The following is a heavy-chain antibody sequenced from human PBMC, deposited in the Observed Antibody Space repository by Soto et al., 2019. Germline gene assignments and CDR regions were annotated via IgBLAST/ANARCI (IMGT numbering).Heavy chain of an antibody. Sequence: LSLTCTFPGGSISDYYWSWIRQAAGKGLEWIGRIYTRGSTSYNPSLKSRVTMSVDTSKNQFSLKLSSVTAADTAVYYCATSAQLPTANYYFAYWGQGTLVTVSS. D-gene: IGHD2-2*01. CDR2: IYTRGST. CDR3: ATSAQLPTANYYFAY. V-gene: IGHV4-4*07. J-gene: IGHJ4*02. CDR1: GGSISDYY.